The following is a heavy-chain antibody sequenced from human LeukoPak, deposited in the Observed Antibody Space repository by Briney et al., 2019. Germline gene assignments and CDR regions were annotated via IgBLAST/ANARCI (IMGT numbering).Heavy chain of an antibody. CDR3: ARGRTRTYYDFWSGYPFDH. Sequence: ASVKVSCKASGYTFTSYGISWVRQAPGQGLEWVGWISAYNGNTNYAQKLQGRVTMTTDTSTSTAYLELRSLRSDDTAVYYCARGRTRTYYDFWSGYPFDHWGQGTLVTVSS. V-gene: IGHV1-18*01. J-gene: IGHJ4*02. CDR2: ISAYNGNT. D-gene: IGHD3-3*01. CDR1: GYTFTSYG.